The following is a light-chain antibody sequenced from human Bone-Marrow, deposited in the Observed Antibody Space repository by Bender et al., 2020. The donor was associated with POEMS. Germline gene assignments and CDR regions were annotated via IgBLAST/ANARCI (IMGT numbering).Light chain of an antibody. V-gene: IGLV3-25*02. CDR2: KDS. Sequence: SYELTQPPSVSVSPGQTAKITCSGDALSKQYVHWYQQKAGQAPVLVIYKDSERASGIPERFSGSTSGTTVMLTITGVQAEDEADYYCQSADSSETYWVFGGGTKLTVL. J-gene: IGLJ3*02. CDR3: QSADSSETYWV. CDR1: ALSKQY.